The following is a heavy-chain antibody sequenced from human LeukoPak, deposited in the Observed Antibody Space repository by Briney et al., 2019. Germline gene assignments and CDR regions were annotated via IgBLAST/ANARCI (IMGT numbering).Heavy chain of an antibody. CDR1: GGSISSSSYY. J-gene: IGHJ4*02. V-gene: IGHV4-39*01. Sequence: SETLSLTCTVSGGSISSSSYYWGWIRQPPGKGLEWIGSIYYSGSTYYNPSLKSRVTISVDTSKNQFSLKLSSVTAADTAVYYCAQLAAAGFSWSCWGQGTLVTVSS. D-gene: IGHD6-13*01. CDR2: IYYSGST. CDR3: AQLAAAGFSWSC.